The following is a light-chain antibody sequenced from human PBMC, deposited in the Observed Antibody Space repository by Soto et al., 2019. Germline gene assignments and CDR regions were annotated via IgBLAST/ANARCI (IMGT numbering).Light chain of an antibody. Sequence: QSALTQPPSASGSPGQSVTISCTGTSSDVGGYNYVSWYQQHPGKAPKLMIHEVTKRPSGVPDRFSGSKSGNTASLTVSGLKAEDEADDYCSSYAGSNNLVFGGGTQLTVL. CDR3: SSYAGSNNLV. CDR2: EVT. J-gene: IGLJ2*01. CDR1: SSDVGGYNY. V-gene: IGLV2-8*01.